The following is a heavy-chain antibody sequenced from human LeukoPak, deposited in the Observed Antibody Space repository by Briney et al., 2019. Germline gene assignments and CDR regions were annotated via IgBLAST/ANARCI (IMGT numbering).Heavy chain of an antibody. CDR1: GYSFTNYD. V-gene: IGHV1-8*03. J-gene: IGHJ5*02. CDR2: MNPKSGDT. CDR3: ARDNSGWYHWFDP. D-gene: IGHD6-19*01. Sequence: ASVKVSCKASGYSFTNYDINWVRQATGQGLEWMGWMNPKSGDTGYSQKFQGRVTITADKSTSTAYMELSSLRSEDTAVYYCARDNSGWYHWFDPWGQGTLVTVSS.